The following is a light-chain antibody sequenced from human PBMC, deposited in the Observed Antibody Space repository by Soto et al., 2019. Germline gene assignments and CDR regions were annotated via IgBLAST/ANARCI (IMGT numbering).Light chain of an antibody. CDR2: DAS. CDR3: QHYGTYSRT. V-gene: IGKV1-5*01. J-gene: IGKJ1*01. Sequence: DIQMSQSPSTLSASVGDRVTITCRASQSISKSLAWYQQKPGKAPSLLINDASTLERGVQSRFSGSGSATEFTLTISSLQPDYFATYYCQHYGTYSRTFGQGTNVDIK. CDR1: QSISKS.